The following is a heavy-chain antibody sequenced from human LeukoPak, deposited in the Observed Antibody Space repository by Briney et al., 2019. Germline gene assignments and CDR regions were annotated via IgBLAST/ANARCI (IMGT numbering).Heavy chain of an antibody. CDR2: ISSSSYI. V-gene: IGHV3-21*01. D-gene: IGHD1-26*01. Sequence: GGSLRLSCAASGFTFSSYSMNWVRQAPGKGLEWVSSISSSSYIYYADSVKGRFAISRDNAKNSLYLQMNSLRAEDTAVYYCARDNSGSYYRLDYWGQGTLVTVSS. CDR3: ARDNSGSYYRLDY. J-gene: IGHJ4*02. CDR1: GFTFSSYS.